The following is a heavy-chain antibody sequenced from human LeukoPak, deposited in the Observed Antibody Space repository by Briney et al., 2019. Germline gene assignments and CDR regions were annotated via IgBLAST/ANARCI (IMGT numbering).Heavy chain of an antibody. V-gene: IGHV4-4*07. D-gene: IGHD5-12*01. CDR2: IYPSGTT. Sequence: SETLSLTCTVSGGSISNYWWSWIRQPAGKGLEWIGRIYPSGTTYYNPSLTSRVTMSVDTSKNKFSLNLGSVTAADTAVYYCARDAGGYEDYWGQGTLVTVSS. CDR1: GGSISNYW. J-gene: IGHJ4*02. CDR3: ARDAGGYEDY.